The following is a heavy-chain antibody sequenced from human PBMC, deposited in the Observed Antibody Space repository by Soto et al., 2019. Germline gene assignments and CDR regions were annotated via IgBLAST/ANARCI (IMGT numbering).Heavy chain of an antibody. Sequence: QVQLVQSGAEVKKPGASVKVSCKASGYTFTSYGITWVRQAPGQGLEWMGWISAYNGNTNYAQKLQGRVTMTTDTSTSTAYMELRSLRSDDTAVYYCARDPPIVGATGELGDPWGQGPLVTVSS. V-gene: IGHV1-18*01. CDR2: ISAYNGNT. J-gene: IGHJ5*02. CDR1: GYTFTSYG. D-gene: IGHD1-26*01. CDR3: ARDPPIVGATGELGDP.